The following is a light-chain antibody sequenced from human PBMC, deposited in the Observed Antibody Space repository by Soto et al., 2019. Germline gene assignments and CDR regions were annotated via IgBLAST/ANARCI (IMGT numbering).Light chain of an antibody. J-gene: IGKJ4*01. Sequence: IQLTQSPSSLSASVGDRVTITCRASQGISSYLAWYQEKPGKAPTLLIYAASTLQSGVTSRFSGSGSGTDFTLTISSLQPEDFATYYCQQLNSYPLTFGGGTKVEIK. CDR3: QQLNSYPLT. CDR1: QGISSY. V-gene: IGKV1-9*01. CDR2: AAS.